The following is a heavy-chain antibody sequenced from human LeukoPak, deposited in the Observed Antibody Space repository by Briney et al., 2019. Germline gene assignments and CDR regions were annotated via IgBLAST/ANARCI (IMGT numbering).Heavy chain of an antibody. CDR2: IYYSGST. D-gene: IGHD3-9*01. Sequence: NPSETLSLTCTVSGGSISSYYWSWIRQPQGKGLEWIGYIYYSGSTNYNPSLKSRVTISVDTSKNQFSLKLSSVTAADTAVYYCARDRSPPYYDILTGYYTDDAFDIWGQGTMVTVSS. CDR1: GGSISSYY. CDR3: ARDRSPPYYDILTGYYTDDAFDI. V-gene: IGHV4-59*01. J-gene: IGHJ3*02.